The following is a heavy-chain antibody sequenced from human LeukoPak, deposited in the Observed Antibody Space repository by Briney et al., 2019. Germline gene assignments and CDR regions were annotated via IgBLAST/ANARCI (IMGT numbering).Heavy chain of an antibody. Sequence: ASVEVSCKASGYTFTSYDINWVRPATGQGLEGMGWMNPNSGNTGYAQKLQGRGTITRNTSISTAYMELSSLRSEDTAVYYCARGRRGYGSGSHKSLYYYYYMDVWGKGTTVTVSS. CDR1: GYTFTSYD. D-gene: IGHD3-10*01. V-gene: IGHV1-8*03. J-gene: IGHJ6*03. CDR3: ARGRRGYGSGSHKSLYYYYYMDV. CDR2: MNPNSGNT.